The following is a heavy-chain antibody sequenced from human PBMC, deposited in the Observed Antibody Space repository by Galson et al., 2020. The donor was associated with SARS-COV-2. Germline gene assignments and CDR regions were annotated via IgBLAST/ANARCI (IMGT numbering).Heavy chain of an antibody. CDR1: GFTFSSYW. CDR2: IKQDGSEK. Sequence: GGSLRLSCAASGFTFSSYWMSWVRQAPGKGLEWVANIKQDGSEKYYVDSVKGRFTISRDNAKNSLYLQMNSLRAEDTAVYYCARFIGQVGATTLDAFDIWGQGTMVTVSS. V-gene: IGHV3-7*01. CDR3: ARFIGQVGATTLDAFDI. D-gene: IGHD1-26*01. J-gene: IGHJ3*02.